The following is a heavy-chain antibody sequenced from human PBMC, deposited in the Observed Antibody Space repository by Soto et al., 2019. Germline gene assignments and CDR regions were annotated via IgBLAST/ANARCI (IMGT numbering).Heavy chain of an antibody. V-gene: IGHV4-39*01. CDR2: IYYSGST. Sequence: SETLSLTCTVSGGSISSSSYYWGWIRQPPGKGLEWIGSIYYSGSTYYNPSLKSRVTISVDTSKNQFSLKLSSVTAADTAVYYCATYYDFWSGYIHHDAFDIWGQGTMVTVSS. CDR3: ATYYDFWSGYIHHDAFDI. CDR1: GGSISSSSYY. J-gene: IGHJ3*02. D-gene: IGHD3-3*01.